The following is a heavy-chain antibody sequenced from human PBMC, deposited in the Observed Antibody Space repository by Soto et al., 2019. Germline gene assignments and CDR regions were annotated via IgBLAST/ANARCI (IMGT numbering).Heavy chain of an antibody. D-gene: IGHD3-3*01. Sequence: SETLSLTCTVSGGSISSYYWSWIQQPPGKGLEWIGYIYYSGSTNYNPSLKSRVTISVDTSKNQFSLKLSSVTAADTAVYYCARSYDFWSGYFDYWGQGTLVTVSS. CDR2: IYYSGST. J-gene: IGHJ4*02. V-gene: IGHV4-59*01. CDR1: GGSISSYY. CDR3: ARSYDFWSGYFDY.